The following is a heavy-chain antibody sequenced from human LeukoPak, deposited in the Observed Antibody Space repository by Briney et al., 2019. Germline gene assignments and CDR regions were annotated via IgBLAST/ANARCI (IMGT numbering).Heavy chain of an antibody. D-gene: IGHD2-2*01. V-gene: IGHV1-46*01. CDR2: INPSGGST. J-gene: IGHJ4*02. CDR1: GYTCTSYY. Sequence: ASVKVSCKASGYTCTSYYMHWVRQDPGQGLEWMGIINPSGGSTSYAQKFQGRVTMARDTSISTAYMELSRLRSDDTAVYYCAAPAKDCSSTSCLDYWGQGTLVTVSS. CDR3: AAPAKDCSSTSCLDY.